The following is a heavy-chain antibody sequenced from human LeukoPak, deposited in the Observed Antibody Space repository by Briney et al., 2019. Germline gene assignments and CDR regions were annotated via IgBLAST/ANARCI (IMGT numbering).Heavy chain of an antibody. CDR2: MHYSGIT. J-gene: IGHJ3*02. V-gene: IGHV4-39*02. Sequence: SETLSLTCTVSGGSFSSGAYYWGWIRQPPGKGLEWIGSMHYSGITYYNSSLKSRVTISVDTSKNHFSLKLSSVAAADTAVYYCARPYSSSSLDAFDIWGQGTMVTVSS. CDR1: GGSFSSGAYY. D-gene: IGHD6-6*01. CDR3: ARPYSSSSLDAFDI.